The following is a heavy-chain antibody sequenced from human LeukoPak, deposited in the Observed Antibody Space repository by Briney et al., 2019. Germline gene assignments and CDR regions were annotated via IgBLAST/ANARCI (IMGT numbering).Heavy chain of an antibody. CDR2: MYYSGST. CDR1: GXSISSYD. J-gene: IGHJ5*02. V-gene: IGHV4-59*08. D-gene: IGHD2-2*01. CDR3: ARHLPLSSCSSTSCYAGWFDP. Sequence: PSETLSLTCTVSGXSISSYDWSWIWQPPPQGLDLNGNMYYSGSTNYYSYPTSRVSISVDTSKTQLSLKLSSVTAADTAVYYCARHLPLSSCSSTSCYAGWFDPWGQGTLVTVSS.